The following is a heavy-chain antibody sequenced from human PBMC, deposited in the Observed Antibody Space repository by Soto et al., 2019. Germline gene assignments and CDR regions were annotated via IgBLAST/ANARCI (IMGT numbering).Heavy chain of an antibody. V-gene: IGHV3-9*01. CDR1: GFTFDDYA. CDR3: AKDVSIFGVVINFDY. J-gene: IGHJ4*02. D-gene: IGHD3-3*01. CDR2: ISWNSGSI. Sequence: GGSLRLSCAASGFTFDDYAMHWVRQAPGKGLEWVSGISWNSGSIGYADSVKGRFTISRDNAKNSLYLQMNSLRAEDTALYYCAKDVSIFGVVINFDYWGQGTLVTVSS.